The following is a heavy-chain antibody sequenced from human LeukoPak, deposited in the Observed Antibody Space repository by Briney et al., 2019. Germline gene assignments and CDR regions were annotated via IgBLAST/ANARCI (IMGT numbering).Heavy chain of an antibody. CDR3: AFSSVQVY. V-gene: IGHV3-21*01. CDR2: ISSSSSYI. Sequence: KTGGSLRLSCAASGVTCSSYSMNWVRQAPGKGLEWVSSISSSSSYIYYADSVKGRFTISRDNAKNSLYLQMNSLRAEDTAVYYCAFSSVQVYWGQGTLVTVSS. D-gene: IGHD3-10*01. J-gene: IGHJ4*02. CDR1: GVTCSSYS.